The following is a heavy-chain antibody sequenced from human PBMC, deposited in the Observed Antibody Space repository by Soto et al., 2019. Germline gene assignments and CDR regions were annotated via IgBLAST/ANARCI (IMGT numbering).Heavy chain of an antibody. CDR1: GFSFESYG. CDR2: IWFDGSDR. D-gene: IGHD5-18*01. CDR3: VRGNGYTYGPFDN. J-gene: IGHJ4*02. V-gene: IGHV3-33*01. Sequence: GGSLRLSCAASGFSFESYGMHWVRQAPGKGLEWVAAIWFDGSDRKYVDYVKGRFTISGDNSKNTVFLQMTSLSAEDTAVYYCVRGNGYTYGPFDNWGQGTLVTVSS.